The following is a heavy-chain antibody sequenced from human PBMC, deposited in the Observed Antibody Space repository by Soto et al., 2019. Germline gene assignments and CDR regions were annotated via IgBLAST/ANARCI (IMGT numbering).Heavy chain of an antibody. CDR1: GFTFTSSA. Sequence: GASVKVSCKASGFTFTSSAVQWVRQARGQRLEWIGWIVVGSGNTNYAQKFQERVTITRDMSTSTAYMELSSLRSEDTAVYYCAAHIPPLGSYYESSGYWFDPWGQGTLVTVSS. CDR2: IVVGSGNT. V-gene: IGHV1-58*01. CDR3: AAHIPPLGSYYESSGYWFDP. J-gene: IGHJ5*02. D-gene: IGHD3-22*01.